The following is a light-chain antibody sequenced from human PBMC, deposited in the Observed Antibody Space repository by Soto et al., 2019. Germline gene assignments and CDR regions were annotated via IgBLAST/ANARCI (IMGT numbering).Light chain of an antibody. V-gene: IGKV3-20*01. Sequence: EIVLTQSPGTLSLSPGERATFSCRASQGVSSSYIAWYQQKRGQAPRRLIYGASIRATGIPDRFSGSGSGTDFTLTISRLEPEDFAVYYCQQYGSSPWTFGQGTKV. CDR1: QGVSSSY. CDR2: GAS. CDR3: QQYGSSPWT. J-gene: IGKJ1*01.